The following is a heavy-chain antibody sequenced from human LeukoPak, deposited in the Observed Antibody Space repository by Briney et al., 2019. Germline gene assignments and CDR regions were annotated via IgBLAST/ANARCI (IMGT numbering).Heavy chain of an antibody. CDR1: VYRFTVFY. D-gene: IGHD2-8*01. V-gene: IGHV1-2*02. Sequence: VASVKDSCETSVYRFTVFYVRCVRQAPGDGVEWVGWINPNTGGTNPTLKFQRRVALTTHTSKSAAYIDLRSMTSDDTGVYYCAREADFNGSGRGDSWGQGTLVIVSS. J-gene: IGHJ4*02. CDR2: INPNTGGT. CDR3: AREADFNGSGRGDS.